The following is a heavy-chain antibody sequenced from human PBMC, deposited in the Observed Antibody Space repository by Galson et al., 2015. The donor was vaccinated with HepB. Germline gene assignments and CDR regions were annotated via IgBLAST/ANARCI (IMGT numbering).Heavy chain of an antibody. J-gene: IGHJ4*02. CDR1: GFTFSSYR. Sequence: SLRLSCAASGFTFSSYRMSWVRQAPGKGLEWVANIKQDGSEKYYADSVKGRFTISRDNADNSLYVEMKSLRTEDTAIYYCAREGIAARTFDYWGQGTLVTVSS. D-gene: IGHD6-13*01. CDR2: IKQDGSEK. CDR3: AREGIAARTFDY. V-gene: IGHV3-7*01.